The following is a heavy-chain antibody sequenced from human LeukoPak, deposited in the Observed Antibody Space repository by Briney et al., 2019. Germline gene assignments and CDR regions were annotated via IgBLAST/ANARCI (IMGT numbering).Heavy chain of an antibody. Sequence: PSETLSLTCAVYGGSFSGYYWSWIRQPPGKGLEWIGEINHSGSTNYNPSLKSRVTISVDTSKNQFSLKLSSVTAADTAVYYCARGVPIPGYSSGWSRVFDYWGQGTLVTVSS. D-gene: IGHD6-19*01. CDR3: ARGVPIPGYSSGWSRVFDY. J-gene: IGHJ4*02. CDR2: INHSGST. V-gene: IGHV4-34*01. CDR1: GGSFSGYY.